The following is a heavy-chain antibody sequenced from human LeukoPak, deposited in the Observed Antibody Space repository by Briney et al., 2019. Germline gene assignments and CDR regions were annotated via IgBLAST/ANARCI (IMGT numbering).Heavy chain of an antibody. CDR2: IYYSGST. V-gene: IGHV4-59*05. J-gene: IGHJ6*02. CDR1: GGSISSYY. Sequence: SETLSLTCTVSGGSISSYYWSWIRQPPGKGLEWIGSIYYSGSTYYNPSLKSRVTISVDTSKNQFSLKLGSVTAADTAVYYCASTSGGIFGVVIIDYYYYGMDVWGQGTTVTVSS. D-gene: IGHD3-3*01. CDR3: ASTSGGIFGVVIIDYYYYGMDV.